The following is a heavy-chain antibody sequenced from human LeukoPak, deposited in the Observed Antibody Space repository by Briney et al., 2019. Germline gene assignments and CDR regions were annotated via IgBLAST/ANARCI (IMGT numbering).Heavy chain of an antibody. V-gene: IGHV1-3*02. CDR3: ARDHKSQRFPVVVPPNWFDH. J-gene: IGHJ5*02. D-gene: IGHD2-2*01. CDR1: GYTFINYA. Sequence: ASVKVSCKASGYTFINYAMHWVRQAPGQRLEWMGNTKYSQEFQGRVTITRDTSASTAYMELSSLRSEDTAVYYCARDHKSQRFPVVVPPNWFDHWGQGTLVTVSS. CDR2: NT.